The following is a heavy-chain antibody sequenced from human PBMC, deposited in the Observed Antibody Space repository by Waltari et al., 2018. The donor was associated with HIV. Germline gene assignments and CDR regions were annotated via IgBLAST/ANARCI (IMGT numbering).Heavy chain of an antibody. V-gene: IGHV3-9*01. J-gene: IGHJ2*01. Sequence: EVQLVESGGGWVQTGRSLRLSCAASGFTFEDYAMHWARKAPGKGLECVSGIIWNSGSIGYADSVKGRFTISRDNAKNSLYLQMNSLRAEDTALYYCAKGYQLLFSASGFDLWGRGTLVTVSS. CDR3: AKGYQLLFSASGFDL. D-gene: IGHD2-2*01. CDR1: GFTFEDYA. CDR2: IIWNSGSI.